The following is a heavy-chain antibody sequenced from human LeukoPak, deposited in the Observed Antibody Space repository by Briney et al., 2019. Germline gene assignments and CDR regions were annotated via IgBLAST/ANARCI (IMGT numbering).Heavy chain of an antibody. CDR1: GGSISSGSYY. D-gene: IGHD3-10*01. Sequence: SETLSLTCTVSGGSISSGSYYWNWIRQPAGKGLEWIGRIYRSGTTNYNPSLKSRVTISVDTSKNQFSLKLSSVTAADTAVYYCARGAYYYGSGRDYFDYWGQGTLVTVSS. CDR2: IYRSGTT. CDR3: ARGAYYYGSGRDYFDY. V-gene: IGHV4-61*02. J-gene: IGHJ4*02.